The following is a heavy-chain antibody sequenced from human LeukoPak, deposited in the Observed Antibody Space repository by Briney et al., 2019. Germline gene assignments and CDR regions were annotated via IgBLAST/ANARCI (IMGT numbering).Heavy chain of an antibody. CDR1: GFTFSDAR. CDR2: IKTKTDGETT. V-gene: IGHV3-15*01. J-gene: IGHJ4*02. CDR3: AKDRGWNGAFDH. D-gene: IGHD1-1*01. Sequence: GGSLRLSCAASGFTFSDARMSWVRQAPGKGLEWVGRIKTKTDGETTDYAAPVKGRFTISRDDSKNTLFLQMNSLKTEDTAVYYCAKDRGWNGAFDHWGQGTLVTVSS.